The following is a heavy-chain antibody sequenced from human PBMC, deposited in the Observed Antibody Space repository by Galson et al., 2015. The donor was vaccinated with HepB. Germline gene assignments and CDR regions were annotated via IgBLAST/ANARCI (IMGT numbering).Heavy chain of an antibody. CDR1: GGTFSSYA. J-gene: IGHJ6*02. V-gene: IGHV1-69*13. CDR2: IIPIFGTA. D-gene: IGHD2-2*02. Sequence: SVKVSCKASGGTFSSYAISWVRQAPGQGLEWMGGIIPIFGTANYAQKFQGRVTITADESTSTAYMELSSLRSEDTAVYYCARSRPYCSSTSCYRYYYYGMDVWGQGTTVTVSS. CDR3: ARSRPYCSSTSCYRYYYYGMDV.